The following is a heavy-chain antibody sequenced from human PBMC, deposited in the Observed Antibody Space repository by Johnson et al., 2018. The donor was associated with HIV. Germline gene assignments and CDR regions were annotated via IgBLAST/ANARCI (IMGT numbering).Heavy chain of an antibody. D-gene: IGHD6-6*01. CDR1: GFTFSSYG. J-gene: IGHJ3*02. CDR2: IRYDGSNK. V-gene: IGHV3-33*01. CDR3: ARNSWGSSSGSRI. Sequence: QMLLVESGGGLVQPGRSLRLSCAASGFTFSSYGMHWVRQAPGKGLEWVAFIRYDGSNKYYADSVKGRFTISRDNSKNTLYVQMNSLRAEDTAVYYCARNSWGSSSGSRIWGQGTMVTVSS.